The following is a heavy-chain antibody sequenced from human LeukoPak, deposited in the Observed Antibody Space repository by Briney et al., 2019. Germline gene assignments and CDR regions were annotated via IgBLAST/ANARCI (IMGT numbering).Heavy chain of an antibody. CDR2: ISYDGSNK. CDR3: ARGSGSYSIRNRYFQH. V-gene: IGHV3-30-3*01. CDR1: GFTFSSYA. Sequence: PGRSLRLSCAASGFTFSSYAMHWVRQAPGKGLEWVAVISYDGSNKYYADSVKGRFTISRDNSKNTLYLQMNSLRAEDTAVYYCARGSGSYSIRNRYFQHWGQGTLVTVSS. J-gene: IGHJ1*01. D-gene: IGHD1-26*01.